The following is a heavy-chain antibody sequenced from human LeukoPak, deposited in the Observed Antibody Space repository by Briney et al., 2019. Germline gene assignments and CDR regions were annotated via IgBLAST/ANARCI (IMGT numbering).Heavy chain of an antibody. D-gene: IGHD6-13*01. CDR2: ISGSGGST. J-gene: IGHJ6*02. V-gene: IGHV3-23*01. Sequence: GGSLRLSCAASGFTFSSYAMSWVRQAPGKGLEWVSAISGSGGSTYYADSVKGRFTISRDNSKNTLYLQTNSLRAEDTAVYYCATLYSSSWYRYYYYYGMDVWGQGTTVTVSS. CDR3: ATLYSSSWYRYYYYYGMDV. CDR1: GFTFSSYA.